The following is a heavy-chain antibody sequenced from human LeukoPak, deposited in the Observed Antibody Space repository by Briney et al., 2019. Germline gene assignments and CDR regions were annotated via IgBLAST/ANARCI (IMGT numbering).Heavy chain of an antibody. V-gene: IGHV3-48*03. Sequence: GGSLRLSCAGSGFTFSNYEMNWVRQAPGRGLEWISYIGRSDTIIYYADSAKGRFTISIDNAKNSLYLHMNRMDTEDTAVSYCEKYPCGSLHTGYFDNWGQGTLVTVSS. CDR3: EKYPCGSLHTGYFDN. CDR2: IGRSDTII. D-gene: IGHD1-26*01. J-gene: IGHJ4*02. CDR1: GFTFSNYE.